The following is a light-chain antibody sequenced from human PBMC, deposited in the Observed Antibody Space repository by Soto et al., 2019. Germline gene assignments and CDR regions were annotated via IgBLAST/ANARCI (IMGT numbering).Light chain of an antibody. CDR1: SSDVGGYNY. CDR3: SSHAGGQNVV. J-gene: IGLJ2*01. CDR2: DVN. Sequence: QSALTQPPSASGSPGQSVTISCTGTSSDVGGYNYVSWYQQHPGKAPKVMIYDVNKRPSGVPDRFSGSKSGNTASLTVSGLQAEDEGDYYCSSHAGGQNVVFGGGTKHTVL. V-gene: IGLV2-8*01.